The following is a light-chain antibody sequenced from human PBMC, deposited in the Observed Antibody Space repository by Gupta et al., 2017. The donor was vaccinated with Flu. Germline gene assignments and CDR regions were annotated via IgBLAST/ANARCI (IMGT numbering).Light chain of an antibody. CDR3: RQYKSYPLT. J-gene: IGKJ5*01. V-gene: IGKV1D-16*01. CDR1: QTISNA. Sequence: DIQMTQSPSSLSASVGDRVIITCRASQTISNALGWYQQKPGKAPKSLIYGASSLPNGVPSRFSGSGSGTDVTLTISSLQPEDIGTYYCRQYKSYPLTFGQGTRLEI. CDR2: GAS.